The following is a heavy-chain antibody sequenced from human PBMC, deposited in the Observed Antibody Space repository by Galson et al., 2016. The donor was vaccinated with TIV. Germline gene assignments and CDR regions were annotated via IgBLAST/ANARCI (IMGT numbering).Heavy chain of an antibody. D-gene: IGHD2/OR15-2a*01. J-gene: IGHJ4*02. Sequence: SVKVSCKVSGDSLSDLSMHWVRQAPGKGLEWMGGFDPEQHKKIYAQKLQGRVTLTEDTSTDTAFLELSSLSFENTAVYYCASVAWFPGLSLDNWGQGTWSLSRQ. CDR2: FDPEQHKK. CDR1: GDSLSDLS. V-gene: IGHV1-24*01. CDR3: ASVAWFPGLSLDN.